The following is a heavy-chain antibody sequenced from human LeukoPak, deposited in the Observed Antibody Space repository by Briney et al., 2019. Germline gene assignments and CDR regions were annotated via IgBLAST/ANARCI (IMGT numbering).Heavy chain of an antibody. J-gene: IGHJ4*02. D-gene: IGHD5-18*01. Sequence: GGSLRLSCAVSGFAFDEYWMHWVRQAPGKGLEWVSRVNGDEGVTFYADSVKGRFTISRDNAKNTLYLEMRGLRVEDTALYYCARGGYNSGERMMDYWGQGTLIIVS. V-gene: IGHV3-74*01. CDR3: ARGGYNSGERMMDY. CDR1: GFAFDEYW. CDR2: VNGDEGVT.